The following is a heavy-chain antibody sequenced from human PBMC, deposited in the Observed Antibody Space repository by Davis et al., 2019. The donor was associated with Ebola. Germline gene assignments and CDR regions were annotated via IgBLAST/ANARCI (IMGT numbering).Heavy chain of an antibody. D-gene: IGHD3-3*01. CDR2: ISYDGSHK. CDR3: ARIRRSENGDL. V-gene: IGHV3-33*05. J-gene: IGHJ2*01. Sequence: PGGSLRLSCAASGFTFSTYGMHWVRQAPGKGLEWVAVISYDGSHKYSADSVRGRFTISRDNSKDTLYLQMNSLRAEDTAVYYCARIRRSENGDLWGRGTLVTVSS. CDR1: GFTFSTYG.